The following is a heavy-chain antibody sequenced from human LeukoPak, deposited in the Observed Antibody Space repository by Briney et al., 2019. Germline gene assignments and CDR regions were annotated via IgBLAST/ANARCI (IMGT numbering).Heavy chain of an antibody. D-gene: IGHD6-6*01. CDR2: IGRSGSTK. J-gene: IGHJ1*01. CDR1: GFTFSSYG. Sequence: PGRSLRLSCAASGFTFSSYGMHWVRQAPGKGLKWVSYIGRSGSTKYYADSVKGRFTISRDNAKNSLYLQMDNLKADDTAVYYCARGASSSSSFHFTFWGQGTLVTVSS. V-gene: IGHV3-48*04. CDR3: ARGASSSSSFHFTF.